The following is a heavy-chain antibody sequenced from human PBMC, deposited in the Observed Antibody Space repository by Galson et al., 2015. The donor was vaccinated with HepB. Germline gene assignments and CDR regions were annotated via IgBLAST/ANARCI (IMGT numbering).Heavy chain of an antibody. CDR3: ARGPGDCSSNFFWYWVDP. CDR1: GFTFTSYW. CDR2: IKQEGSEK. Sequence: LRLSCAASGFTFTSYWMSWVRQAPGKGLEWVANIKQEGSEKYYVDSVKGRFTVSRDDAKNSLYLQMNSLRAEDTAVYYCARGPGDCSSNFFWYWVDPWGQGTLVTVSS. J-gene: IGHJ5*02. D-gene: IGHD2-2*01. V-gene: IGHV3-7*01.